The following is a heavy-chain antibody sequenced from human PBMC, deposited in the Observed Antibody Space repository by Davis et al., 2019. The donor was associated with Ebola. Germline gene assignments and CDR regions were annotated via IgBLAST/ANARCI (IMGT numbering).Heavy chain of an antibody. Sequence: MPSETLSLTCAVYGGSFSAYYWSWIRQPPGKGLEWIGEINHSGSTNYNPSLKSRVTISVDTSKNQFSLKLSSVTAADTAVYYCARGRRYSYGYWGYWGQGTLVTVSS. CDR2: INHSGST. V-gene: IGHV4-34*01. CDR3: ARGRRYSYGYWGY. CDR1: GGSFSAYY. D-gene: IGHD5-18*01. J-gene: IGHJ4*02.